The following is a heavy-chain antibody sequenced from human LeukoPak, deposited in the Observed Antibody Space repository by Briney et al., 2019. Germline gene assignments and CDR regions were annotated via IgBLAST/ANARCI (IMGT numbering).Heavy chain of an antibody. V-gene: IGHV5-51*01. Sequence: GESLKISCKGSGFSFDNYWIGWVRQTPGKGLEWMRIIYPGDSDTRYSPSFQGQVTISADKSISTAYLQWSSLKASDTAMYYCARRGGSSGYSDYWGQGTLVTVSS. CDR2: IYPGDSDT. CDR1: GFSFDNYW. J-gene: IGHJ4*02. D-gene: IGHD3-22*01. CDR3: ARRGGSSGYSDY.